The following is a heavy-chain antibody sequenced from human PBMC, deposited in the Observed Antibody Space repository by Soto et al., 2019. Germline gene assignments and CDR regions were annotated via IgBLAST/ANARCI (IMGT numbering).Heavy chain of an antibody. J-gene: IGHJ2*01. Sequence: SVKVSCKASGGTFSSYAISCVRQAPGQGLEWMGGIIPIFGTANYAQKFQGRVTITADESTSTAYMELSSLRSEDTAVYYCARSHGRGYSGYDYWYFDLWGRGTLVTVSS. CDR3: ARSHGRGYSGYDYWYFDL. CDR1: GGTFSSYA. V-gene: IGHV1-69*13. CDR2: IIPIFGTA. D-gene: IGHD5-12*01.